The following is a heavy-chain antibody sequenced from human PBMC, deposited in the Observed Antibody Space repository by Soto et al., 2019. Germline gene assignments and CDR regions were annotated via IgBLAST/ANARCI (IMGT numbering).Heavy chain of an antibody. J-gene: IGHJ6*02. V-gene: IGHV4-59*08. D-gene: IGHD2-21*02. CDR3: VRQGSDCLHGLVDV. CDR2: VYYPGDT. CDR1: SGPDRSHN. Sequence: QVQLQQSGPRLVKPSETLSLTCTVSSGPDRSHNWGWIRQPPGRGLEWIGYVYYPGDTAYNPSPRGRVTTSADTSTHDIYLTLNSVAASATAVYYCVRQGSDCLHGLVDVWGQGTTVSVPS.